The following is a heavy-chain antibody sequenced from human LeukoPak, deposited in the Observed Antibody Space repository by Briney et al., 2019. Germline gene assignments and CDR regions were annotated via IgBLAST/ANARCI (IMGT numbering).Heavy chain of an antibody. CDR1: GFTFGDYA. Sequence: GSLRLSCTASGFTFGDYAMSWVRQAPGKGLEWVSVITASGLNTYYADSVKGRFTISRDNSKNTLYLQMNSLRAEDTAVYYCAKDWYYDILAGFYYWGQGTLATVSS. J-gene: IGHJ4*02. CDR3: AKDWYYDILAGFYY. D-gene: IGHD3-9*01. V-gene: IGHV3-23*01. CDR2: ITASGLNT.